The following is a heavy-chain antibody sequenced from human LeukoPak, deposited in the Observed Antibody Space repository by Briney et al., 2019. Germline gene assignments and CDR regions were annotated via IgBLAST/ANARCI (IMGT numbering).Heavy chain of an antibody. Sequence: GGSLRLSCAASGFTFDDYAMHWVRHAPGKGLEWVSGISWNSGSIGYADSVKGRFTISRDNAKNSLYLQMNSLRAEDTASYYCAKDIAFCSSTSCYPDYWGQGTLVTDSS. CDR3: AKDIAFCSSTSCYPDY. CDR1: GFTFDDYA. CDR2: ISWNSGSI. D-gene: IGHD2-2*01. J-gene: IGHJ4*02. V-gene: IGHV3-9*01.